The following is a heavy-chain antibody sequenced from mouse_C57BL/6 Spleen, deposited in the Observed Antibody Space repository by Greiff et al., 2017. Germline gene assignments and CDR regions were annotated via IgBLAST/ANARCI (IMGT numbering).Heavy chain of an antibody. J-gene: IGHJ4*01. CDR1: GYAFSSSW. D-gene: IGHD2-1*01. V-gene: IGHV1-82*01. CDR2: IYPGDGDT. Sequence: QVQLQQSGPELVKPGASVKISCKASGYAFSSSWMNWVKQRPGKGLAWIGRIYPGDGDTNYNGKFKGKATLTADKSSSPASLQLRSLTSEGSAVYVCARSWYRTGYAMDYWGQGTSVTVSS. CDR3: ARSWYRTGYAMDY.